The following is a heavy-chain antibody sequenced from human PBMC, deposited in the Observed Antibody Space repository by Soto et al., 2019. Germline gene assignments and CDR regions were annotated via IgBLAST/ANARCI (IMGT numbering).Heavy chain of an antibody. CDR2: IYYSGST. Sequence: PSETLSLTCTVSGGSISSGDYYWSWIRQPPGKGLEWIGYIYYSGSTYYNPSLKSRVTISVDTSKNQFSLKLSSVTAADTAVYYCARDPRYCSSTSCPRRFDYWGQGTLVTVSS. V-gene: IGHV4-30-4*01. CDR3: ARDPRYCSSTSCPRRFDY. CDR1: GGSISSGDYY. D-gene: IGHD2-2*01. J-gene: IGHJ4*02.